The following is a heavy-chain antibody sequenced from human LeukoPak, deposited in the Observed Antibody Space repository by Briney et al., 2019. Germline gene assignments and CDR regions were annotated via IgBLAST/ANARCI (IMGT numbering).Heavy chain of an antibody. CDR1: GYTFTNV. CDR3: ARDDCGDTCYPGGY. D-gene: IGHD2-21*01. CDR2: INAGNGDT. J-gene: IGHJ4*02. Sequence: ASVKVSCKASGYTFTNVVHWVRQAPGQRPEWMGWINAGNGDTKYSQNFQGRVTIIRDTSASTAYMELSSLTSEDTALYYCARDDCGDTCYPGGYWGQGTLVTVSS. V-gene: IGHV1-3*01.